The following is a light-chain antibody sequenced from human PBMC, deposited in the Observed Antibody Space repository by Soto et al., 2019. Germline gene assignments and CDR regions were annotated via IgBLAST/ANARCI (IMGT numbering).Light chain of an antibody. V-gene: IGKV3-15*01. CDR2: SAS. CDR3: QQYNNWHALT. J-gene: IGKJ4*01. CDR1: QSISET. Sequence: EILMTQSPATLSVSPGGRATLSWGTSQSISETLAWYQQKPGQAPRLLIYSASRRATGFPASFSGSGSATDFTLTISSLQSEDFAVYYCQQYNNWHALTFGGGTKVDIK.